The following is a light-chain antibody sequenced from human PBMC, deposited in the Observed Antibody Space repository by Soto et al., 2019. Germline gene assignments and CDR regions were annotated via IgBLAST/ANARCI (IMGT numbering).Light chain of an antibody. J-gene: IGLJ1*01. CDR3: SSYTSSSTLDV. CDR2: EVS. CDR1: RSHVGGYKY. Sequence: QSLPTNTASVSGSPRQSITISCTGTRSHVGGYKYVSRYQQHPGKAPKLMIYEVSNRPSGVSNRFSGSKSGNTASLTISGLQAEDEADYYCSSYTSSSTLDVFGTGTKVTVL. V-gene: IGLV2-14*01.